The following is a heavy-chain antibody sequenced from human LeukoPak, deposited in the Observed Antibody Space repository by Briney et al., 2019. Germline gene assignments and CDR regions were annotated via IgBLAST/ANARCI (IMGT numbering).Heavy chain of an antibody. Sequence: GGSLRLSCAASGFAFSSYGMHWVRQAPGKGLEWVAFIRYDGSNKYYADSVKGRFTISRDNSKNTLYLQMNSLRPEDTAVYYCAKDSYNPSGIFDSWGQGTLVTVSS. CDR2: IRYDGSNK. J-gene: IGHJ4*02. V-gene: IGHV3-30*02. CDR3: AKDSYNPSGIFDS. CDR1: GFAFSSYG. D-gene: IGHD2-2*02.